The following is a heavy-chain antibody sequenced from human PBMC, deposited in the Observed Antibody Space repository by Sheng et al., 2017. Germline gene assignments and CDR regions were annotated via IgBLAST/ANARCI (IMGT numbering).Heavy chain of an antibody. CDR3: ARVRDTSGWYPYFDY. V-gene: IGHV4-39*07. D-gene: IGHD6-19*01. CDR1: GASVSSSRYY. Sequence: QLQLQESGPGLLKPSETLSLTCSVSGASVSSSRYYWGWIRQPPEGLEWIGNIYYSGSTYYNSSLKSRVTMSVDTSKNQFSLRLSSVTAADTAVYYCARVRDTSGWYPYFDYWGQGALVTVSX. CDR2: IYYSGST. J-gene: IGHJ4*02.